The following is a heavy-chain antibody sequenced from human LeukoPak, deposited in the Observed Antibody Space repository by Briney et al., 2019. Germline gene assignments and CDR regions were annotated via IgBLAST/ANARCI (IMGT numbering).Heavy chain of an antibody. CDR3: AKERGGAFDY. D-gene: IGHD3-16*01. J-gene: IGHJ4*02. Sequence: HPGGSLRLSCAASGFTFDDYAMHWVRQAPGKGLEWVSGISWNSGGIGYADSVKGRFTISRDNAKNSLYLQMNSLRAEDTALYYCAKERGGAFDYWGQGTLVTVSS. CDR1: GFTFDDYA. CDR2: ISWNSGGI. V-gene: IGHV3-9*01.